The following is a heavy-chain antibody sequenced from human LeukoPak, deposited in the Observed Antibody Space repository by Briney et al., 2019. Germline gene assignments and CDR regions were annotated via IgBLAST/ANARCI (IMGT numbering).Heavy chain of an antibody. Sequence: QSGGSLRLSCAASGFSFSSYGMHWVRQAPDKGLEWVAFIRYEGSSKYYADSVKGRFTISRDNSKNTLYLQMNSLRAEDTAVYYCAKDLDSSGIRGVPDYWGQGTLVTVSS. D-gene: IGHD3-9*01. V-gene: IGHV3-30*02. CDR2: IRYEGSSK. J-gene: IGHJ4*02. CDR3: AKDLDSSGIRGVPDY. CDR1: GFSFSSYG.